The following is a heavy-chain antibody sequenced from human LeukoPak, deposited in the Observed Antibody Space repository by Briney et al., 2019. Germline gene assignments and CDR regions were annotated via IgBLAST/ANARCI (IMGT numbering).Heavy chain of an antibody. V-gene: IGHV3-48*03. CDR3: GRFKSRGGRGEGVFVI. CDR2: ISSSGSTI. CDR1: GFTLSSYE. D-gene: IGHD3-10*01. Sequence: GGSLRLSCAASGFTLSSYEMNWVRQAPGKGLEWVSYISSSGSTIYYADSVKGRFTISRDNAKNSLYLQMNSLRAEDTAVYYCGRFKSRGGRGEGVFVIGGKGTMATVS. J-gene: IGHJ3*02.